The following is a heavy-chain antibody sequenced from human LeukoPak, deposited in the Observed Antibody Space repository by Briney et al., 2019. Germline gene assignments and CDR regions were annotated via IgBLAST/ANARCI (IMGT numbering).Heavy chain of an antibody. D-gene: IGHD3-22*01. J-gene: IGHJ3*02. CDR1: GGTFSSYA. CDR2: VDPEDGET. CDR3: ATHFDSSGPDAFDI. V-gene: IGHV1-24*01. Sequence: ASVKVSCKASGGTFSSYAISWVRQAPGQGLEWMGGVDPEDGETIYAQKLQGRVTMTEDTTTDTAYMELSSLRSEDTAVYYCATHFDSSGPDAFDIWGQGTMVTVSS.